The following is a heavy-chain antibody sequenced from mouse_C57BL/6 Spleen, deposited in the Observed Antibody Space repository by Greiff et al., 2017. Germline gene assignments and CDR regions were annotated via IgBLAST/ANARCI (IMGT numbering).Heavy chain of an antibody. Sequence: VQLQQPGAELVRPGTSVKLSCKASGYTFTSYWMHWVKQRPGQGLEWIGVIDPSDSYTNYNQKFKGKATLTVDTSSSTAYMQLSSLTSEDSAVYYCARGGLTTVVAEFDYWGQGTTLTVSS. CDR3: ARGGLTTVVAEFDY. CDR2: IDPSDSYT. CDR1: GYTFTSYW. J-gene: IGHJ2*01. V-gene: IGHV1-59*01. D-gene: IGHD1-1*01.